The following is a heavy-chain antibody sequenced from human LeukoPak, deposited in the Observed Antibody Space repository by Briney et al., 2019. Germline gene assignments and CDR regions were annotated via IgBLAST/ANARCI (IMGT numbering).Heavy chain of an antibody. Sequence: GGSLRLSCAASGFTFSSYAMHWVRQAPGKGLEWVAVISYDGSNKYYADSVKGRFTISRDNSKNTLYLQMNSLRVEDTAVYYCARDRDFPFWGQGTLVTVSS. CDR1: GFTFSSYA. J-gene: IGHJ4*02. CDR2: ISYDGSNK. D-gene: IGHD3-16*01. CDR3: ARDRDFPF. V-gene: IGHV3-30*04.